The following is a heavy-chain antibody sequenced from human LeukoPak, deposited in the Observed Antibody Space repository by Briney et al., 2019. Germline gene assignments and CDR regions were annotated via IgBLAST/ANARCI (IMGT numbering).Heavy chain of an antibody. Sequence: SETLSLTCTVSGGSISSSSYYWGWIRQPPGKGLEWIGSIYYSGSTYYNPSLKSRVTISVDTSKNQFSLKLSSVTAADTAVYYCARDRRITIFGVVTPTSDYWGQGTLVTVSS. J-gene: IGHJ4*02. D-gene: IGHD3-3*01. CDR2: IYYSGST. CDR3: ARDRRITIFGVVTPTSDY. CDR1: GGSISSSSYY. V-gene: IGHV4-39*02.